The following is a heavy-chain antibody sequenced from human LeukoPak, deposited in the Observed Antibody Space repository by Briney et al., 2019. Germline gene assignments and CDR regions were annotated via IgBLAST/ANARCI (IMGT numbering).Heavy chain of an antibody. J-gene: IGHJ4*02. Sequence: PSETLSLTCAVYGGSFSGYYWSWIRQPPGKGLEWIGEINHSGSTNYNPSLKSRVTISVDTSKNQFSLKLSSVTAADTAVYYCARALGSVGYVYFDYWGQGTLVTVSS. CDR3: ARALGSVGYVYFDY. CDR1: GGSFSGYY. CDR2: INHSGST. D-gene: IGHD5-12*01. V-gene: IGHV4-34*01.